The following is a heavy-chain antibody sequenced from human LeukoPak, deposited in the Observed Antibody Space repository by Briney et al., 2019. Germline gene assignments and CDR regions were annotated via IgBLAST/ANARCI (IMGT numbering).Heavy chain of an antibody. D-gene: IGHD6-19*01. J-gene: IGHJ3*02. CDR2: IYTSGST. V-gene: IGHV4-4*07. Sequence: PSETLSLTCAVYGGSFSGYYWTWIRQPAGKGLEWIGRIYTSGSTNYNPSLKSRVTMSVDTSKNQFSLKLSSVTAADTAVYYCARELAVAGTRAFDIWGQGTMVTVSS. CDR1: GGSFSGYY. CDR3: ARELAVAGTRAFDI.